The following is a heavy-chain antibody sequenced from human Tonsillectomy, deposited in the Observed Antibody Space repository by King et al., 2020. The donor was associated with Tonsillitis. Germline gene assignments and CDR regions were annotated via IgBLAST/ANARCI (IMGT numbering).Heavy chain of an antibody. Sequence: VQLVESGGGLVQPGRSLRLSCTASGFIFGDYTMSWFRQAPGKGLEWVGFIRSKAYGGTTEYAASVKGRFTISRNDSKSIAYLQMTSLKTEDQAVHFCTRVRYSSGWYRVGGPHYFDYWGQGTLVTVSS. CDR1: GFIFGDYT. CDR3: TRVRYSSGWYRVGGPHYFDY. J-gene: IGHJ4*02. D-gene: IGHD6-19*01. CDR2: IRSKAYGGTT. V-gene: IGHV3-49*03.